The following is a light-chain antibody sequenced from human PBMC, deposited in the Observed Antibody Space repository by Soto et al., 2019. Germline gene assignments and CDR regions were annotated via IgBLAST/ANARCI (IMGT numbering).Light chain of an antibody. CDR1: QSVGSN. V-gene: IGKV3-15*01. CDR3: QQYIKWPIT. J-gene: IGKJ5*01. Sequence: ERVMTQSPATLSVSPGERATLSCRASQSVGSNLAWYQQKPGQAPRLLIYGASTRATGIPARFSGSGSGTDFTLTVSSLQSEDFAVYYCQQYIKWPITFGQGTRLEI. CDR2: GAS.